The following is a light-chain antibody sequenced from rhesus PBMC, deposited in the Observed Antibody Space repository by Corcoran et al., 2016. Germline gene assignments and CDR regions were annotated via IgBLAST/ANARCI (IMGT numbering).Light chain of an antibody. Sequence: DIQMTQSPSSLSASVGDRVTITCRASQGISSYLAWYQQQPGKAPKLLIYAASTLHSGVPSRFSGSGAGTDFTLTISSLQPEDFATYYCQQHNSYPWTFGQGTKVEIK. J-gene: IGKJ1*01. CDR2: AAS. CDR3: QQHNSYPWT. CDR1: QGISSY. V-gene: IGKV1-25*01.